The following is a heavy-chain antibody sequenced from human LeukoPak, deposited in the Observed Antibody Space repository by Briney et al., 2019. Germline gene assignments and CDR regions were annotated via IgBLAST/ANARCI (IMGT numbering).Heavy chain of an antibody. CDR3: ARGSGWLVHY. Sequence: PGGSLILSCAVSGFSFSSFWMNWVRQAPGKGLEWVANIKQDGSEKYYVDSVKGRFTISRDNAKKSIYLEMNSLRAEDTAVYYCARGSGWLVHYWGQGTLVTVSS. D-gene: IGHD5-24*01. CDR1: GFSFSSFW. CDR2: IKQDGSEK. V-gene: IGHV3-7*01. J-gene: IGHJ4*02.